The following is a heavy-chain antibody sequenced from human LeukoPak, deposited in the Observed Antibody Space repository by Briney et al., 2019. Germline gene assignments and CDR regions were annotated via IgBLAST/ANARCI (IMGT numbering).Heavy chain of an antibody. J-gene: IGHJ4*02. CDR1: GYTFTGYY. V-gene: IGHV1-2*02. D-gene: IGHD1-1*01. CDR2: INPNSGGT. Sequence: ASVKVSCKASGYTFTGYYMHWVRQAPGQGLEWMGWINPNSGGTNYAQKFQGRVTMTRDTSISTAYMELSRLRSDDTAVYYCARRGRVGPNEYYFDYWGQGTLVTVPS. CDR3: ARRGRVGPNEYYFDY.